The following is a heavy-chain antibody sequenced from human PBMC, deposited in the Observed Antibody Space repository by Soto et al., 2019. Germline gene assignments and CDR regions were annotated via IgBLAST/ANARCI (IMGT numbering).Heavy chain of an antibody. V-gene: IGHV3-9*01. Sequence: HPGGSLRLSCAASGFTFDDYAMHWVRQAPGKGLEWVSGISWNSGSIGYADSVKGRFTISRDNAKNSLYLQMNSLRAEDTALYYCAKDWESSAGDGMDVWGQGTTVTVSS. J-gene: IGHJ6*02. CDR3: AKDWESSAGDGMDV. CDR2: ISWNSGSI. CDR1: GFTFDDYA. D-gene: IGHD6-25*01.